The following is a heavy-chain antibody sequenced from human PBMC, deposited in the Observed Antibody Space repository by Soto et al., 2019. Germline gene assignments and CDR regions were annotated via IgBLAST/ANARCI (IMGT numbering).Heavy chain of an antibody. J-gene: IGHJ4*02. Sequence: SETLSLTCAVSGGSFTSNNWWTWVRQPPGQGLEWIGEIYRTGRPNYNPSLKSRDTISLDKSENQFSLKVTSLTAADTAVYYCASRDPGTSVDYWGQGTLVTVSS. D-gene: IGHD1-7*01. CDR1: GGSFTSNNW. V-gene: IGHV4-4*02. CDR3: ASRDPGTSVDY. CDR2: IYRTGRP.